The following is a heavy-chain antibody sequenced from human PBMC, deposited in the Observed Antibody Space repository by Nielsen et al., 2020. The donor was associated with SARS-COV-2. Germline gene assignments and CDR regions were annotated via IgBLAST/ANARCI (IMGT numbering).Heavy chain of an antibody. D-gene: IGHD3-3*01. CDR3: ARILEGFSKGFDY. Sequence: LSLTCAASGFTFSSYSMNWVRQAPGKGLEWVSSISSSSYIYYADSVKGRFTISRDNAKNSLYLQMNSLRAEDTAVYYCARILEGFSKGFDYWGQGTLITVSS. J-gene: IGHJ4*02. CDR1: GFTFSSYS. CDR2: ISSSSYI. V-gene: IGHV3-21*01.